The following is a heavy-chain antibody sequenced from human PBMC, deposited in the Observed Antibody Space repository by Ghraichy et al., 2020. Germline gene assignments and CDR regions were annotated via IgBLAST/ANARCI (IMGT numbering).Heavy chain of an antibody. CDR3: ARGRYDTSDYYYTS. CDR1: GFSIRSGYY. Sequence: SETLSLTCSVSGFSIRSGYYWGWIRQAQGRGLEWLGTIYHSGSAYYNPSLKSRVTISVDTSKNQFSLRLDSVTAADTAFYYCARGRYDTSDYYYTSWGQGTLVTVSS. D-gene: IGHD3-22*01. V-gene: IGHV4-38-2*02. CDR2: IYHSGSA. J-gene: IGHJ4*02.